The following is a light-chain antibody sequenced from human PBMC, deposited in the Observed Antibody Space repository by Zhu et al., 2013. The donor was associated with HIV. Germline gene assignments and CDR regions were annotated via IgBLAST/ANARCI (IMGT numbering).Light chain of an antibody. Sequence: QSALTQPRSVSGSPGQSVTISCTGTSSDVGRYNYVSWYQQHPSKAPKVMIYDVSKRPSGVPDRFSGSKSGNTASLAISGLRSEDEADYYCATWDDSLSAWVFGGGTKLTVL. CDR1: SSDVGRYNY. CDR2: DVS. J-gene: IGLJ3*02. V-gene: IGLV2-11*01. CDR3: ATWDDSLSAWV.